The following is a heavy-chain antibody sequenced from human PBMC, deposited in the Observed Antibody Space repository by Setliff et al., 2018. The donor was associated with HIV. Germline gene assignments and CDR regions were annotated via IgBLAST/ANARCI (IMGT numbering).Heavy chain of an antibody. J-gene: IGHJ3*01. D-gene: IGHD6-13*01. Sequence: SETLSLTCTVSGASIGSVNYYWGWFRQPPGKGLEWIGSVSYSGTTYYNPSLQSRVIISVDTSKNQFSLKVKSVTAADTAMYYCARHPGSTSNWYKGAFDFWGQGRMVTVSS. CDR3: ARHPGSTSNWYKGAFDF. CDR2: VSYSGTT. CDR1: GASIGSVNYY. V-gene: IGHV4-39*01.